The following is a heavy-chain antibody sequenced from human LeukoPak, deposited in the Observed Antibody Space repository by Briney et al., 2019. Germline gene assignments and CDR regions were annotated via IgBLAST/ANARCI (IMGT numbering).Heavy chain of an antibody. V-gene: IGHV3-30*18. J-gene: IGHJ4*02. D-gene: IGHD6-13*01. CDR2: ISYDGSNK. Sequence: PGGSLRLSCAASGFTFSSYGMHWVRQAPGKGLEWVAVISYDGSNKYYADSVKGRFTISRDNSKNTLYLQMNSLRAEDTAVYYCAKDTMGSSSWYGLFDYWGQGTLVTVSS. CDR3: AKDTMGSSSWYGLFDY. CDR1: GFTFSSYG.